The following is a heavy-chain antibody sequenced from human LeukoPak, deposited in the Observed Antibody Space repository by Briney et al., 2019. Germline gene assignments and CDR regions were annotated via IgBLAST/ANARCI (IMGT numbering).Heavy chain of an antibody. CDR1: GFTFSSYW. Sequence: GGSLRLSCAASGFTFSSYWMHWVRQAPGKGLVWVSRINSDGSSTSYADSVKGRFTISRDNAKNTLYLQMNSLRAEDTAVYYCARDSKYSSSWYEIDYWGQGTLVTVSS. V-gene: IGHV3-74*01. J-gene: IGHJ4*02. CDR3: ARDSKYSSSWYEIDY. CDR2: INSDGSST. D-gene: IGHD6-13*01.